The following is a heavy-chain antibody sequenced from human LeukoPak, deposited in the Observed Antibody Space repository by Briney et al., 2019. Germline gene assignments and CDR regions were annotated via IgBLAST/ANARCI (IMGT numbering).Heavy chain of an antibody. Sequence: ASVKVSCKASGYTFTGYYMHWVRQAPGQGLEWMGWINPNSGGTNYAQKFQGRVTMTRDTSISTAYMELSRLRSDGTAVYYCARGMIAAARGWFDPWGQGTLVTVSS. J-gene: IGHJ5*02. CDR1: GYTFTGYY. CDR2: INPNSGGT. D-gene: IGHD6-13*01. V-gene: IGHV1-2*02. CDR3: ARGMIAAARGWFDP.